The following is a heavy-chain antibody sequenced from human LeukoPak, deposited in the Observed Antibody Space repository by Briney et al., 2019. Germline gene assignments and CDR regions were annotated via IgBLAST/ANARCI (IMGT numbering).Heavy chain of an antibody. Sequence: SETLSLTCTVSGGSIRSSYYYWGWIRQPPGKGLEWIGYIYHSGSTYYNPSLKSRVTISVDRSKNQFSLKLSSVTAADTAVYYCARGTPPVLFFDYWGQGTLVTVSS. CDR3: ARGTPPVLFFDY. CDR2: IYHSGST. D-gene: IGHD2-21*01. J-gene: IGHJ4*02. CDR1: GGSIRSSYYY. V-gene: IGHV4-39*07.